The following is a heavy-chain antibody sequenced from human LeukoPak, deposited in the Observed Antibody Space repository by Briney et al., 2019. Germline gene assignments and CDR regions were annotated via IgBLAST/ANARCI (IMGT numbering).Heavy chain of an antibody. CDR1: GYTFTNNA. V-gene: IGHV1-18*01. D-gene: IGHD3-9*01. CDR2: ISPNNGKT. J-gene: IGHJ4*02. Sequence: ASVKVSCKTSGYTFTNNAISWLRQAPGQGPEWMGWISPNNGKTNFAQKFQGRVTMTTDTSTSTAYMELRSLRSDDTAVYYCARYYDILTGYRGDLDYWGQGTLVTVSS. CDR3: ARYYDILTGYRGDLDY.